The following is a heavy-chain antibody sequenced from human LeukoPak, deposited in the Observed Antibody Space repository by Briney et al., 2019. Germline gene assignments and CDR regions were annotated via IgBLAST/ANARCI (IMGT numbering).Heavy chain of an antibody. CDR2: INDGDGNT. Sequence: GASVKVSCKASGYTFTSYAVHWVRRAPGQSLEWMGYINDGDGNTKYSQEFQGRVTITRDTSASIVYMELSSLRSEDMAFYYCARERREFGGSYFLDYWGQGTLVTVSS. V-gene: IGHV1-3*03. J-gene: IGHJ4*02. CDR1: GYTFTSYA. CDR3: ARERREFGGSYFLDY. D-gene: IGHD1-26*01.